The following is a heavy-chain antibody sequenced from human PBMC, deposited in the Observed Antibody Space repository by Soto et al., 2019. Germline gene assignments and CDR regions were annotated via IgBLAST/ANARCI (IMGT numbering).Heavy chain of an antibody. J-gene: IGHJ6*02. CDR2: IYPGDSDT. Sequence: GESLKISCKGSGYSFTSYWIGWVRQMPGKGLEWMGIIYPGDSDTRYSPSFQGQVTISADKSISTAYLQWSSLKVSDTAMYYCARQRCSSTSCYADYYYGMDVWGQGTTVTVSS. V-gene: IGHV5-51*01. CDR1: GYSFTSYW. CDR3: ARQRCSSTSCYADYYYGMDV. D-gene: IGHD2-2*01.